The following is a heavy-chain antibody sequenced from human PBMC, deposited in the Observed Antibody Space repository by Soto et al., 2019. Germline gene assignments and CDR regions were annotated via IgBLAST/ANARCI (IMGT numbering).Heavy chain of an antibody. V-gene: IGHV1-69*13. CDR1: GGTFSSYA. CDR2: IIPIFGTA. D-gene: IGHD2-15*01. CDR3: ARAYCSGGSCYSLVNYYYGMDV. J-gene: IGHJ6*02. Sequence: SVKVSCKASGGTFSSYAISWVRQAPGQGLEWMGGIIPIFGTANYAQKFQGRVTITADESTSTAYMELSSLRSEDTAVYYCARAYCSGGSCYSLVNYYYGMDVWGQGTTVTVSS.